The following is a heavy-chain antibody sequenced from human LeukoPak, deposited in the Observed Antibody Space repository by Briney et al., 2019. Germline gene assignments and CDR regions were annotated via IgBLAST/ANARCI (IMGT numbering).Heavy chain of an antibody. Sequence: GGSLRLSCAASGFTFSSYGVHWVRQAPGKGLEWVAVISYDGSNKYYADSVKGRFTISRDNSKNTLYLQMNSLRAEDTAVYYCAKVPPHSSSSDYWGQGTLVTVSS. V-gene: IGHV3-30*18. CDR2: ISYDGSNK. J-gene: IGHJ4*02. D-gene: IGHD6-6*01. CDR1: GFTFSSYG. CDR3: AKVPPHSSSSDY.